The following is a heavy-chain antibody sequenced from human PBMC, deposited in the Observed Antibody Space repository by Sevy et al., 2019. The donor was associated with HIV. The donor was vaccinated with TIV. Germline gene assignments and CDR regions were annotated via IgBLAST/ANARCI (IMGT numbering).Heavy chain of an antibody. J-gene: IGHJ4*01. CDR3: ARVAVSYCTNDCYHRFDY. Sequence: GGSLRLSCAVSGFSFSHYAFHWVHQAPGKGLEWVSLISYDGTYKYYADSVKGRFTISRDNSKNTLYLQMNSLRGNDTAVYYCARVAVSYCTNDCYHRFDYWGPNPGHRLL. CDR1: GFSFSHYA. V-gene: IGHV3-30-3*01. D-gene: IGHD2-8*01. CDR2: ISYDGTYK.